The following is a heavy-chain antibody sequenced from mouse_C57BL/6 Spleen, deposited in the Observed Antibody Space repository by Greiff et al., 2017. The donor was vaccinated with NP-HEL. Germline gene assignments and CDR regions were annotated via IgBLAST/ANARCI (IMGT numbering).Heavy chain of an antibody. CDR1: GYAFSSYW. D-gene: IGHD2-1*01. CDR2: IYPGDGDT. Sequence: VQLQQSGAELVKPGASVKISCKASGYAFSSYWMNWVKQRPGKGLEWIGQIYPGDGDTNYHGKFKGKATLTADKSSSTAYMQRSSLTSEDSAVYFCARSPLLVYYGNYVDYYAMDYWGQGTSVTVSS. J-gene: IGHJ4*01. V-gene: IGHV1-80*01. CDR3: ARSPLLVYYGNYVDYYAMDY.